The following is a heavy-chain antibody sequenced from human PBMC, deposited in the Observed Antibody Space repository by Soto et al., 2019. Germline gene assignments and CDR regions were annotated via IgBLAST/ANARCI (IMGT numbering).Heavy chain of an antibody. J-gene: IGHJ4*02. V-gene: IGHV1-69*02. D-gene: IGHD3-10*01. CDR2: IIPMLGMS. CDR3: ATNYGSGSAHFDN. Sequence: QVQLVQSGAEAKKPGSSVKVSCTASGDTFNFYTISWVRQAPGQGLEWMGRIIPMLGMSNYAQNFQGRVTMIADKSTSTAYMELRSLRSEDTALYYCATNYGSGSAHFDNWGQGTLVTVSS. CDR1: GDTFNFYT.